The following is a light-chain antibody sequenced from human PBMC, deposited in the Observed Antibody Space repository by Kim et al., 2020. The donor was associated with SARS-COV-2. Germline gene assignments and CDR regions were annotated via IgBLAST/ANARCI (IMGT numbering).Light chain of an antibody. CDR1: SLRKSY. CDR3: CSRDSTAKDYV. CDR2: DEN. J-gene: IGLJ1*01. Sequence: GLTVTCTCKGDSLRKSYASWYQQKPGQAPILVMSDENNRPSGIPDRFSGSSSGSTASLPITGAQAEDEADYYCCSRDSTAKDYVFGTGTKVTVL. V-gene: IGLV3-19*01.